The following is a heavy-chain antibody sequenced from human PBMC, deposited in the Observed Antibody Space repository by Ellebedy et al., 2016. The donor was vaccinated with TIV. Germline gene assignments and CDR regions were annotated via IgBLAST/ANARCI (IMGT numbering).Heavy chain of an antibody. D-gene: IGHD7-27*01. CDR3: ARDRRSDWGMRAFDI. V-gene: IGHV3-21*01. CDR2: DSGSRTSV. CDR1: GFTFANYN. J-gene: IGHJ3*02. Sequence: GESLKISCTASGFTFANYNMNWVRRAPGKGLEWVSSDSGSRTSVYYADSVEGRFTISRDNALNSLYLQMNSLKDEDTDVYYCARDRRSDWGMRAFDIWGQGTVVTVAS.